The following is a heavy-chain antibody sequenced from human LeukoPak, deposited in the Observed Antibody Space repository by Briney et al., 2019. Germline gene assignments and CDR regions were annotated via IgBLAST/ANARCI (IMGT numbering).Heavy chain of an antibody. CDR3: ARHRWINYYFDV. CDR2: YSGSI. D-gene: IGHD4-11*01. Sequence: SETLSLTCTVSGGSNNEDYWSWIRQPPGKGLEWIGYYSGSIKYNSSLKSRVTIAGDTSENQFSLKLSSVTAADTAVYYCARHRWINYYFDVWGRGTLVTISS. CDR1: GGSNNEDY. V-gene: IGHV4-59*08. J-gene: IGHJ2*01.